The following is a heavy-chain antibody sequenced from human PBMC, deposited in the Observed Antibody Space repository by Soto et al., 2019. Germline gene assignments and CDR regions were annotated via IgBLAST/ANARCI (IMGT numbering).Heavy chain of an antibody. CDR1: GGSISSYY. CDR3: AREKAIAGAGRATKAAAAMDV. V-gene: IGHV4-4*07. J-gene: IGHJ6*02. D-gene: IGHD6-19*01. Sequence: SETLSLTCTVSGGSISSYYWSWIRQPAGKGLEWIGRIYTSGSTNYNPSLKSRVTMSVDTSKNQFSLKLSSVTAADTAVYYCAREKAIAGAGRATKAAAAMDVWGQGTTVTVSS. CDR2: IYTSGST.